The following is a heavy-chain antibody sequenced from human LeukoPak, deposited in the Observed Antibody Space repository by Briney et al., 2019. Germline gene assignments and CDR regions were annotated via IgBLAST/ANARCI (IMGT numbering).Heavy chain of an antibody. D-gene: IGHD2-15*01. V-gene: IGHV1-69*05. CDR1: GGTFSSYA. J-gene: IGHJ4*02. CDR3: SRPPRPLGMSSGNYYDY. CDR2: IIPIFGTA. Sequence: GSSVKVSCKASGGTFSSYAISWVRQAPGQGLEWMGGIIPIFGTANYAQKFQGRVTITTDESKSTAYLELSRLRSEATAGSECSRPPRPLGMSSGNYYDYWGQGTLVTVSS.